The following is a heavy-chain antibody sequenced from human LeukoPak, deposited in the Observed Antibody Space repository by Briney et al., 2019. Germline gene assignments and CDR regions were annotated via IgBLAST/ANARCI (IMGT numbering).Heavy chain of an antibody. J-gene: IGHJ4*02. D-gene: IGHD6-19*01. CDR3: AYSSGWYFDY. CDR1: GGSISSGGYY. CDR2: IYYSGST. Sequence: SQTLSLTCTVSGGSISSGGYYWSRVRQHPGKGLEWIGYIYYSGSTFYNPSLKSRVTISVDTSKNHFSRKLTSVTAADTAVYYCAYSSGWYFDYWGQGTLVTVSS. V-gene: IGHV4-31*03.